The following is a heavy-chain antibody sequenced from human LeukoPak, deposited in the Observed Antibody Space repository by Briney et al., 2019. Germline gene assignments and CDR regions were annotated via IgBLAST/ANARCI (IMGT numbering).Heavy chain of an antibody. J-gene: IGHJ4*02. Sequence: ASVKVSCKASGYTFINYNMYWVRQAPEQGLEWMGMINPSGGSTSYAQKFQGRVTMTSDTSTSTVYMELSSLRSEDTAVYYCARVLDEQQLASFGYWGQGTLVTVST. CDR1: GYTFINYN. V-gene: IGHV1-46*03. CDR2: INPSGGST. CDR3: ARVLDEQQLASFGY. D-gene: IGHD6-13*01.